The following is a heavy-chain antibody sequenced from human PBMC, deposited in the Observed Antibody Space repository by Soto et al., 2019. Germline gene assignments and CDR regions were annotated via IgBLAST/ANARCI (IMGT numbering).Heavy chain of an antibody. D-gene: IGHD2-2*01. J-gene: IGHJ6*02. V-gene: IGHV3-23*01. Sequence: GGSLRLSCAATGFNLSSYAMSWVRQAPGKGQEWVSGISSSGGSIHYADSVKGRSTISRDISKNTLYLQIDSLRAEDTAVYYCAKHARHYYYYYGMDVWGQGTTVTVSS. CDR2: ISSSGGSI. CDR3: AKHARHYYYYYGMDV. CDR1: GFNLSSYA.